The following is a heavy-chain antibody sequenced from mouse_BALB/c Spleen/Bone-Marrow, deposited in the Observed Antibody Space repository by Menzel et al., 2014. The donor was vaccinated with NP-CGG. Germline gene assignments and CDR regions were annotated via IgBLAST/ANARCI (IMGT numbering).Heavy chain of an antibody. D-gene: IGHD1-2*01. CDR1: GFTFSSYT. CDR3: TRDDYGYTFAY. Sequence: DVQLVESGGCLVKPGGSLKLSCAASGFTFSSYTMSWVRQTPEKRLEWVATISSGGSYTYYPDSAKGRFTISRDNAKNTLYLQMSSLKSEDTAMYYCTRDDYGYTFAYWGQGTLVTVSA. CDR2: ISSGGSYT. J-gene: IGHJ3*01. V-gene: IGHV5-6-4*01.